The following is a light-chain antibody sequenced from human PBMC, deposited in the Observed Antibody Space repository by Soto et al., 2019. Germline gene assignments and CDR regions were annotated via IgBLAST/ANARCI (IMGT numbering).Light chain of an antibody. J-gene: IGKJ4*01. Sequence: DIPMTQSPSTLSASVGDRVTITCRASQSISSWLAWYQQKPGKAPKLLIYDASSLESGVPSRFSGSGSETEFTLTISSLQPDDFATYYCQQYNRYSFTFGGGTKVEI. V-gene: IGKV1-5*01. CDR1: QSISSW. CDR3: QQYNRYSFT. CDR2: DAS.